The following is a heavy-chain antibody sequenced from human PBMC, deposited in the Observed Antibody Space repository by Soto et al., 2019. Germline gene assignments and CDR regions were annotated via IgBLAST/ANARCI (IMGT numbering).Heavy chain of an antibody. J-gene: IGHJ4*02. CDR2: ISSSSSTI. V-gene: IGHV3-48*02. Sequence: EVQLVESGGGLVQPGGSLRLSCAASGFTFSTYTMNWVRQAPGKGLEWDSYISSSSSTIYYADSVKGRFTISRDNAKNSLYLQMNSLRDEDTAVYYCARGDDSSGWYNYLDYWGQGTLVTVYS. CDR1: GFTFSTYT. D-gene: IGHD6-19*01. CDR3: ARGDDSSGWYNYLDY.